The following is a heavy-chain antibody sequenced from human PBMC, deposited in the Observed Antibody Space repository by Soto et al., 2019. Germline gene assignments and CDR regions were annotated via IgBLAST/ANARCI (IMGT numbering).Heavy chain of an antibody. V-gene: IGHV1-69*06. Sequence: ASGKVSCKASGGTFSSYAISWVRQAPGQGLEWMGGIIPIFGTANYAQKFQGRVTITADKSTSTAYVELSSLRSEDTAVYYCARAASGITMVRGPIDYYYGMDVWGQGTTVTV. D-gene: IGHD3-10*01. CDR3: ARAASGITMVRGPIDYYYGMDV. CDR2: IIPIFGTA. CDR1: GGTFSSYA. J-gene: IGHJ6*02.